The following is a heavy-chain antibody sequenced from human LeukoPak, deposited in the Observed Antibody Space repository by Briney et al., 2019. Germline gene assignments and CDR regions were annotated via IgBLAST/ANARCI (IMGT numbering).Heavy chain of an antibody. V-gene: IGHV3-30-3*01. CDR1: GFTFSSYA. Sequence: GGSLRLSCAASGFTFSSYAMHWVRQAPGKGLEWVALISYDGSKNYYADSVKGRFTISRDNSKNTLYLQMNSLRAEDTAVYYCATFDSIDYWGQGTLVTVSS. J-gene: IGHJ4*02. CDR2: ISYDGSKN. CDR3: ATFDSIDY. D-gene: IGHD3-22*01.